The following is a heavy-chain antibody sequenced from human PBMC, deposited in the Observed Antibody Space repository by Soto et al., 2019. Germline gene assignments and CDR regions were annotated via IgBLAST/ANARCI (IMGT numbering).Heavy chain of an antibody. D-gene: IGHD6-6*01. J-gene: IGHJ6*02. Sequence: EVQLVEFGGGLVQPGGSLRLSCAASGFTFSSYSMNWVRQAPGKGLEWVSYISSSSSTIYYADSVKGRFTISRDNAKNSLYLQMNSLRDEDTAVYYCARAAARYYYYYGMDVWGQGTTVTVSS. CDR1: GFTFSSYS. CDR3: ARAAARYYYYYGMDV. CDR2: ISSSSSTI. V-gene: IGHV3-48*02.